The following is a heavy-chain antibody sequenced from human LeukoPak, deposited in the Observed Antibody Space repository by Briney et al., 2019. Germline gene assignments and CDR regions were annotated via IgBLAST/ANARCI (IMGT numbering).Heavy chain of an antibody. D-gene: IGHD6-19*01. CDR1: GYTFTSYD. Sequence: ASVKVSCKASGYTFTSYDINWVRQATGQGLEWMGWMNPNSGNTGYAQKFQGRVTMTRNTSISTAYMELSSLRSEDTAVYYCARGRVAGIITDYWGQGTLVTVSS. J-gene: IGHJ4*02. V-gene: IGHV1-8*01. CDR3: ARGRVAGIITDY. CDR2: MNPNSGNT.